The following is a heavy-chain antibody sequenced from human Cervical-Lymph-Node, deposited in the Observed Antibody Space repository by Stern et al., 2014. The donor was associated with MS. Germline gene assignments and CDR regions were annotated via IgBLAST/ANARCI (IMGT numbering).Heavy chain of an antibody. J-gene: IGHJ6*02. D-gene: IGHD1-1*01. Sequence: QVTLRESGPALVKPTQTLTLTCTFSGFSLSTSGMCVSWIRQPPGKALEWLALIDWDDDKYYRTSLKTRLTISKDSSKNQVVLTVTNMDPVDTATYYCARIRGQPRGYYGMDVWGQGTTVTVSS. V-gene: IGHV2-70*01. CDR3: ARIRGQPRGYYGMDV. CDR2: IDWDDDK. CDR1: GFSLSTSGMC.